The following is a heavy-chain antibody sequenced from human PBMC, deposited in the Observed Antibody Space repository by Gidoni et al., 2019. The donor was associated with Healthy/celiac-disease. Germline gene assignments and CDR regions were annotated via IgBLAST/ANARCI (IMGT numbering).Heavy chain of an antibody. J-gene: IGHJ4*02. Sequence: QVQLQESGPGLVKPSETLSLTCTVSGGSVSSGSYYWRWIRQPPGKGLEWIGYIYYSGSTNYNPSLKSRVTISVDTSKNQFSLKLSSVTAADTAVYYCARGGRGEMDTMWGWGQGTLVTVSS. V-gene: IGHV4-61*01. CDR2: IYYSGST. CDR3: ARGGRGEMDTMWG. D-gene: IGHD5-18*01. CDR1: GGSVSSGSYY.